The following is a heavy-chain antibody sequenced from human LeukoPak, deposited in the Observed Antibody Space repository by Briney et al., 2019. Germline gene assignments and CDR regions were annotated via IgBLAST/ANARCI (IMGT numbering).Heavy chain of an antibody. J-gene: IGHJ4*02. D-gene: IGHD3-16*01. Sequence: GISLRLFCGACGLPHEDYHIHGPRRSPRRALEGVSGISWNSGSIGYADSVEGRFTISRDNAKNSLYLQMNGLRAEDTALYYCAKAPRGNDDYFDYWGQGTLVTVSS. CDR3: AKAPRGNDDYFDY. CDR2: ISWNSGSI. V-gene: IGHV3-9*01. CDR1: GLPHEDYH.